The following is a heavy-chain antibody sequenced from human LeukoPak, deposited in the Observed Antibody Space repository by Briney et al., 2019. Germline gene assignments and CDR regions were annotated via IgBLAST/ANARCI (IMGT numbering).Heavy chain of an antibody. CDR3: ARDDYRIFDY. J-gene: IGHJ4*02. V-gene: IGHV3-7*01. Sequence: GGSLRLSCAASGFTFSSYWMNWVRQAPGKGLEWVANIKQDGSEKYYLDSVKDRFTISRDNAKNSLYLQMNSLRAEDTAVYYCARDDYRIFDYWGQGTLVTVSS. CDR2: IKQDGSEK. D-gene: IGHD4-11*01. CDR1: GFTFSSYW.